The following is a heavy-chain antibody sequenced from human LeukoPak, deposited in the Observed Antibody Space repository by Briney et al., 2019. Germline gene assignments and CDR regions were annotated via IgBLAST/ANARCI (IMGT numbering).Heavy chain of an antibody. CDR1: GYTFTSYG. CDR2: ISAYNGNT. D-gene: IGHD3-16*01. CDR3: ATELPSVGAAYNWFDP. Sequence: VASVKVSCKASGYTFTSYGISWVRQAPGQGLEWMGWISAYNGNTNYALKLQGRVTMTTDTSTSTAYMELRSLRSDDTAVYYCATELPSVGAAYNWFDPWGQGTLVTVSS. J-gene: IGHJ5*02. V-gene: IGHV1-18*01.